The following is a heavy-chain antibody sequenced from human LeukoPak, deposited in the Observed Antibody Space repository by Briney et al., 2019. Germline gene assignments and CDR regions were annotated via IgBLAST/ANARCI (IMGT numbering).Heavy chain of an antibody. Sequence: QSGGSLRLSCAASGPSVSGNYMNWVRQAPGKGLDWVSIVYSGGVAYYADSVKGRFMISRDYSTNTVHLQMNSLRDDDTAVYYCARESPGDSNGLDVWGQGTTVVVSS. V-gene: IGHV3-66*01. CDR3: ARESPGDSNGLDV. CDR1: GPSVSGNY. D-gene: IGHD7-27*01. CDR2: VYSGGVA. J-gene: IGHJ6*02.